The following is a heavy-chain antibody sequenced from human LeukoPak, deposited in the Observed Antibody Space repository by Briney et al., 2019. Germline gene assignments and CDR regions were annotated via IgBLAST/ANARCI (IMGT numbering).Heavy chain of an antibody. Sequence: GGSLRLSCAASGFTFSSYAINWVRQAPGKGLEWVSGISGSGGSTYYADSVKGRFTISRDNAKNTVYLQMNSLRADDTAVYYCAKDLRSARVVWYFNVDHWGRGTLVTVSS. CDR2: ISGSGGST. V-gene: IGHV3-23*01. D-gene: IGHD6-13*01. CDR3: AKDLRSARVVWYFNVDH. J-gene: IGHJ4*02. CDR1: GFTFSSYA.